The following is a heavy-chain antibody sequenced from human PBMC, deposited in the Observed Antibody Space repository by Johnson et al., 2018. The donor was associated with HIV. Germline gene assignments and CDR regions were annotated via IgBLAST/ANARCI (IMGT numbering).Heavy chain of an antibody. CDR2: IKQDGSEK. J-gene: IGHJ3*02. V-gene: IGHV3-7*03. D-gene: IGHD2-21*01. Sequence: VQLVESEGGVVQPGRSLRLSCAASGFTFSSYAMHWVRQAPGKGLEWVANIKQDGSEKYYVDSVEGRFTISRDNAKNSLYLQMNSLRAEDTAVYYCASTLTGDFGAFDIWGQGTMVTVSS. CDR3: ASTLTGDFGAFDI. CDR1: GFTFSSYA.